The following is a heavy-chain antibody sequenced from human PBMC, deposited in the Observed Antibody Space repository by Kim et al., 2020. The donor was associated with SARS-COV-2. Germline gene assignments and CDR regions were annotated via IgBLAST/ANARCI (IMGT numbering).Heavy chain of an antibody. Sequence: GGSLRLSCAASGFTFSSYGMHWVRQAPGKGLEWVAVISYDGSNKYYADSVKGRFTISRDNSKNTLYLQMNSLRAEDTAVYYCAKVSGIAAAGTFEYWGQG. J-gene: IGHJ4*02. CDR2: ISYDGSNK. CDR1: GFTFSSYG. V-gene: IGHV3-30*18. CDR3: AKVSGIAAAGTFEY. D-gene: IGHD6-13*01.